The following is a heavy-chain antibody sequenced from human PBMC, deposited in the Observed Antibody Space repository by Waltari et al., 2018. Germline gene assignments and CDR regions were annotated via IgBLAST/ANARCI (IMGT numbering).Heavy chain of an antibody. V-gene: IGHV3-30*18. J-gene: IGHJ6*03. CDR2: ISYDGSNK. Sequence: QVQLVESGGGVVQPGRSLRLSCAASGFTFSSYGMHWVRQAPGKGLEWVEVISYDGSNKYYADSVKGRFTISRDNSKNTLYLQMNSLRAEDTAVYYCAKASHMDVWGKGTTVTISS. CDR1: GFTFSSYG. CDR3: AKASHMDV.